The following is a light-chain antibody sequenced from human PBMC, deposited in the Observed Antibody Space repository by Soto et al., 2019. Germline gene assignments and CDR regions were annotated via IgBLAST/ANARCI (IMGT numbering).Light chain of an antibody. CDR3: QQYRMSPNT. CDR2: GAS. V-gene: IGKV3-20*01. J-gene: IGKJ5*01. Sequence: EIVLTQSPGTLSFSPGERATLSCRASQSVSSKYLAWYQQKPGRAPRVLIYGASTRATGIPDRFSGSGSGTDFSLTIRGLKPEDFAVYYCQQYRMSPNTFGQGTRLEIK. CDR1: QSVSSKY.